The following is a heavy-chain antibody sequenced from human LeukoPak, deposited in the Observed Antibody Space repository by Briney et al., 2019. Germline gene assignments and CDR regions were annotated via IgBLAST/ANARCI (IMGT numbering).Heavy chain of an antibody. Sequence: GGSLRLSCAPPGFSFRNAWMSWVRQAPGKGRWWVARIKRKINVGKTDYAAPVKGRFTISRDDSKNTLYLQMNSLKTEDTAVYYFTTLIWFGEFLFDYWGQGTLVTVSS. V-gene: IGHV3-15*01. CDR1: GFSFRNAW. CDR2: IKRKINVGKT. J-gene: IGHJ4*02. D-gene: IGHD3-10*01. CDR3: TTLIWFGEFLFDY.